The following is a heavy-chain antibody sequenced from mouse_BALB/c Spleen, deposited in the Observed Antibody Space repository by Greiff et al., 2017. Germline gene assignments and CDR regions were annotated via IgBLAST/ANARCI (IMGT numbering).Heavy chain of an antibody. CDR3: ARWRYGYDGPY. D-gene: IGHD2-2*01. CDR2: IYPYNGGT. CDR1: GYSFTGYT. J-gene: IGHJ3*01. V-gene: IGHV1S29*02. Sequence: EVQLQQSGPELVKPGASMKISCKASGYSFTGYTMNWVKQSHGKSLEWIGYIYPYNGGTGYNQKFKSKATLTVDNSSSTAYMELRSLTSEDSAVYYCARWRYGYDGPYWGQGTLVTVSA.